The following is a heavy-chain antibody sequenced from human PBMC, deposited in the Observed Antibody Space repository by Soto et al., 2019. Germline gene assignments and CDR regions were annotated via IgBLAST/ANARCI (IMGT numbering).Heavy chain of an antibody. CDR3: AREGYIVVVPAATPGYYYYYGMDV. D-gene: IGHD2-2*01. J-gene: IGHJ6*02. CDR1: VYTFTSYG. CDR2: ISAYNGNT. V-gene: IGHV1-18*04. Sequence: XSVKVSCKASVYTFTSYGISWVRQAPGQGLEWMGWISAYNGNTNYAQKLQGRVTMTTDTSTSTAYMELRSLRSDDTAVYYCAREGYIVVVPAATPGYYYYYGMDVWGQGTTVTVSS.